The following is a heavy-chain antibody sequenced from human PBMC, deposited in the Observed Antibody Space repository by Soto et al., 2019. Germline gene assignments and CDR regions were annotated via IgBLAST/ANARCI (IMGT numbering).Heavy chain of an antibody. CDR3: ARVRLLGSGYYGMDV. CDR1: GGSISSYY. V-gene: IGHV4-59*01. J-gene: IGHJ6*02. D-gene: IGHD2-15*01. CDR2: MYYSGST. Sequence: PSETLSLTCTVSGGSISSYYWSWIRQPPGKGLEWIGYMYYSGSTNYNPSLKSRVTISVDTSKNQFSLKLSSVTAAGTAVYYCARVRLLGSGYYGMDVWGQGTTVTVSS.